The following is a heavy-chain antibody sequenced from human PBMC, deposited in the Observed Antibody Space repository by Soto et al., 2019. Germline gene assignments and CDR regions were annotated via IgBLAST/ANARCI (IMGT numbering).Heavy chain of an antibody. CDR1: WFTFRNYG. V-gene: IGHV3-30*18. CDR3: AKENQHLVHDY. J-gene: IGHJ4*02. CDR2: ISHDGSDK. D-gene: IGHD6-13*01. Sequence: GGSLRLSCAASWFTFRNYGMHWVRQAPGKGLEWVAVISHDGSDKYYADSMKGRFIISRDNSENTLFLNMNSLKPEDTAVYYCAKENQHLVHDYWGQGTLVTVSS.